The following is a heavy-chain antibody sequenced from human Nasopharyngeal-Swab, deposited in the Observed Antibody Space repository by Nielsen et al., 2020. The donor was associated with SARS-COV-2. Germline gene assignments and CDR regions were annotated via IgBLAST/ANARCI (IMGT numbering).Heavy chain of an antibody. CDR1: GGSIGSSSYY. V-gene: IGHV4-39*01. CDR2: IYYSGST. CDR3: ARHQEFTIFGVVIRGAFDI. J-gene: IGHJ3*02. D-gene: IGHD3-3*01. Sequence: GSLRLSCTVSGGSIGSSSYYWGWIRQPPGKGLEWIGSIYYSGSTYYNPSLKSRVTISVDTSKNQFSLKLSSVTAADTAVYYCARHQEFTIFGVVIRGAFDIWGQGTMVTVSS.